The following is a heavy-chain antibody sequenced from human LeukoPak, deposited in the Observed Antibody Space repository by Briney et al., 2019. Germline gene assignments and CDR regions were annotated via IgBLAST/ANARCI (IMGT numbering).Heavy chain of an antibody. Sequence: TLSLTCTVSGGSISSGDYYWSWIRQPPGKGLEWIVYIYYSGSTYYNPSLKSRVTISVDTSKNQFSLKLSSVTAADTAVYYCARALDRNRAGDYFDYWGQGTLVTVSS. D-gene: IGHD1/OR15-1a*01. J-gene: IGHJ4*02. V-gene: IGHV4-30-4*08. CDR3: ARALDRNRAGDYFDY. CDR2: IYYSGST. CDR1: GGSISSGDYY.